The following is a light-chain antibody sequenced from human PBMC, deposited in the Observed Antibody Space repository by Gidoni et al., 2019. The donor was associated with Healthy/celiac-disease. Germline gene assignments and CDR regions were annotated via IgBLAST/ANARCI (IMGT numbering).Light chain of an antibody. V-gene: IGLV1-44*01. CDR2: RNN. J-gene: IGLJ2*01. CDR3: AAWDDSLNGVV. Sequence: QSVLTQPPSASGTPGQRVAITCSGSSSNIGSNTVNWYQQLQTTAPKLLIYRNNQRPSGVPDRFSGSKSGPSASLAISGLQSEDQADYYCAAWDDSLNGVVFGGGTNLPVL. CDR1: SSNIGSNT.